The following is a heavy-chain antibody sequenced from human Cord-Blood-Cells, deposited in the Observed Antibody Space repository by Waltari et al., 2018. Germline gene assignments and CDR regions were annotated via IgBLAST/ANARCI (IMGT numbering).Heavy chain of an antibody. J-gene: IGHJ4*02. V-gene: IGHV4-31*03. Sequence: QVQLQESGPGLVKPSQTLSLTCTFSAGSFSSGGSYWRWIRQPPWKGLEWIGYIYYSGSTYYNPSLKSRVTISVDTSKNQFSLKLSSVTAADTAVYYCARAKRDYYGSGSYYYWGQGTLVTVSS. CDR2: IYYSGST. D-gene: IGHD3-10*01. CDR1: AGSFSSGGSY. CDR3: ARAKRDYYGSGSYYY.